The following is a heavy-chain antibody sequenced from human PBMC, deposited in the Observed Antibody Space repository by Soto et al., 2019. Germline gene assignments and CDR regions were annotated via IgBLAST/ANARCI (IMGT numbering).Heavy chain of an antibody. V-gene: IGHV3-48*01. CDR1: GFTFSSYS. Sequence: GGSLRLSCAASGFTFSSYSMNWVRQAPGKGLEWVSYIVSSSSTIYYADSVKGRFTISRDNAKNSLYLQMNSLRVEDTAVYYCGTYFDYWGQRTLVTVSS. CDR3: GTYFDY. CDR2: IVSSSSTI. J-gene: IGHJ4*02.